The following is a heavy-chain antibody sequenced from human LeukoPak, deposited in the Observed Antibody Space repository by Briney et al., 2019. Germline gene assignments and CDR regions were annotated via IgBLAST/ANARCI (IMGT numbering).Heavy chain of an antibody. V-gene: IGHV4-34*01. CDR2: INHSGST. CDR3: VRHGDSGIDS. CDR1: GGSFSGYY. D-gene: IGHD6-19*01. J-gene: IGHJ4*02. Sequence: PSETLSLTCAVYGGSFSGYYWSWIRQPPGKGLEWIGEINHSGSTNYNPSLKSRVTISVDTSKNQFSLKLTSVTAADTAVYYCVRHGDSGIDSWGQGTLVTVSS.